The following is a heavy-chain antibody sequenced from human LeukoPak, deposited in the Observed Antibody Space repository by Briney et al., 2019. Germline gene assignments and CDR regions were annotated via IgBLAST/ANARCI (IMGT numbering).Heavy chain of an antibody. CDR3: AREGDRSGRFFWNYFDY. D-gene: IGHD2-15*01. J-gene: IGHJ4*02. Sequence: SQTLSLTCVISGNSVSSNSTAWHWLRQSPSRGLEWLGRTYYRSKWYSDYAVSVKSRITINPDTSKNQFSPQLNSVTPEDTAVYYCAREGDRSGRFFWNYFDYWGQGTLVTVSS. CDR2: TYYRSKWYS. CDR1: GNSVSSNSTA. V-gene: IGHV6-1*01.